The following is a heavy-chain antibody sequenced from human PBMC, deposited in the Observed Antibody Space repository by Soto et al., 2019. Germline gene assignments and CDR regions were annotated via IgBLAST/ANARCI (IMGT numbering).Heavy chain of an antibody. CDR2: ISAYNGNT. D-gene: IGHD6-13*01. CDR3: ARDHRGVGSRSWYSSWTNWFVP. J-gene: IGHJ5*02. V-gene: IGHV1-18*04. CDR1: GYTFTSYG. Sequence: ASVKVSCKASGYTFTSYGISWVRQAPGQGLEWMGWISAYNGNTNYAQKLQGRVTMTTDTSTSTAYMELRRLRSDDTAVYYCARDHRGVGSRSWYSSWTNWFVPWGPGLLV.